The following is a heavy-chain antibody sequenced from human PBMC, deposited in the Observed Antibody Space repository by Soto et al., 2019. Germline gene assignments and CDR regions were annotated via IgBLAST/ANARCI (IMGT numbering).Heavy chain of an antibody. J-gene: IGHJ4*02. Sequence: ASVKVSCKASGYTFTNYHIHWVRQAPEDGLEWMGRINPSGGTTIYAQKFHGRVTMTRDTSTSTVYMELSSLRSEDTAVYYCAREVLIEFNYFDYWGQGALVTVSS. V-gene: IGHV1-46*01. CDR1: GYTFTNYH. D-gene: IGHD2-21*01. CDR3: AREVLIEFNYFDY. CDR2: INPSGGTT.